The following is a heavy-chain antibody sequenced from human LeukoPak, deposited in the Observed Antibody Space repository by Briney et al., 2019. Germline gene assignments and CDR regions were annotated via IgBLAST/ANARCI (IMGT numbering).Heavy chain of an antibody. CDR1: GFTFSNAW. CDR3: IRLWFGEFI. Sequence: PGGSPRLSCTASGFTFSNAWMSWVRQAPGKGLEWVGRIKSKSDGGTTDYAAPVKGRFTISRDDSKNTLYLQMNSLKTEDTAVYYCIRLWFGEFIWGQGTMVSVSS. CDR2: IKSKSDGGTT. D-gene: IGHD3-10*01. J-gene: IGHJ3*02. V-gene: IGHV3-15*01.